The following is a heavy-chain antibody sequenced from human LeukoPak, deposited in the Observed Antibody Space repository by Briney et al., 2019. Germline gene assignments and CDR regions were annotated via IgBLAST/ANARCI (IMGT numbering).Heavy chain of an antibody. CDR2: ISALFGSA. J-gene: IGHJ4*02. CDR3: ARGYASDY. D-gene: IGHD3-16*01. V-gene: IGHV1-69*01. Sequence: ASVKVSCNASGGTFSRYTLNWVRQAPGQGLEWMGGISALFGSAKYAQKFQGRVTMTADESTSTAYMELSSLRSEGTALYYCARGYASDYWGQGTLVTVFS. CDR1: GGTFSRYT.